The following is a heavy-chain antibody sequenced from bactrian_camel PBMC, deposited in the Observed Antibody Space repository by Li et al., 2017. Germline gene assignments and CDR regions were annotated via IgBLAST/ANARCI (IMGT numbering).Heavy chain of an antibody. J-gene: IGHJ4*01. V-gene: IGHV3S25*01. D-gene: IGHD6*01. Sequence: ESGGGSVQAGGSLRLSCTVSERIASWYCRAWFRQAPGKEREKVGVIYTRDGTAHYADSVKGRFTISHDNANDTTFLQMNSLMPEDSAMYYCAAKSPGGGWYSPGSYNYWGQGTQVTVS. CDR2: IYTRDGTA. CDR1: ERIASWYC. CDR3: AAKSPGGGWYSPGSYNY.